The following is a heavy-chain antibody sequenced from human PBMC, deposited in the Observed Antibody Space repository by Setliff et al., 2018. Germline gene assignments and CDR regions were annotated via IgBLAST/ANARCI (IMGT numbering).Heavy chain of an antibody. CDR1: GGTFSSYA. J-gene: IGHJ4*02. D-gene: IGHD6-13*01. CDR3: AREVGSRLDY. Sequence: SVKVSCKASGGTFSSYAISWVRQAPGQGLEWMGRIIPIFGTANYAQKFQGRVTITADKSTSTAYMELRSLRSDDTAVYYCAREVGSRLDYWGQGTLVTVSS. CDR2: IIPIFGTA. V-gene: IGHV1-69*06.